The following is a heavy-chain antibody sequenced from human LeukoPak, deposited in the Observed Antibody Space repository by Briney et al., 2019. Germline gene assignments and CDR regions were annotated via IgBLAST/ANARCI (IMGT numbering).Heavy chain of an antibody. CDR2: IYYSGST. CDR3: ARTRIVATTADAFDI. V-gene: IGHV4-30-4*01. J-gene: IGHJ3*02. D-gene: IGHD5-12*01. Sequence: SQTLSLTCTVSGGSISSGDYYWSWIRQPPGKGLEWIGYIYYSGSTYYNPSLKSRVTISVDTSKNQFSLKLSSVTAADTAVYYCARTRIVATTADAFDIWGQGAMVTVSS. CDR1: GGSISSGDYY.